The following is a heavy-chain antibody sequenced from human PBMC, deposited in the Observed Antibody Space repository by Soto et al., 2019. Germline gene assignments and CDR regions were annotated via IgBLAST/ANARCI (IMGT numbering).Heavy chain of an antibody. Sequence: QVQLVESGGGVVQPGRSLRLSCAAFRFTFSSCGAQWVRQAPGKGLEWVAIISYDGSNQYYADSVKGRFTISRDNSKNTLYLQMNSLGTEDAAVYYCAKALGELSPESYDHWGQGVLVTVSS. J-gene: IGHJ4*02. CDR2: ISYDGSNQ. V-gene: IGHV3-30*18. CDR1: RFTFSSCG. D-gene: IGHD3-16*02. CDR3: AKALGELSPESYDH.